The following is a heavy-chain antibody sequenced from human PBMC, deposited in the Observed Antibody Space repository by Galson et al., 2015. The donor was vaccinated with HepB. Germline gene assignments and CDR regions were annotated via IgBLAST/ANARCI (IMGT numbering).Heavy chain of an antibody. Sequence: SVKVSCKASGGTFSSYAISWVRQAPGQGLEWMGGIIPILGTANYAQKFQGRVTITADESTSTAYMELSSLRSEDTAVYYCARGVVVTLWRYYYYMDVWGKGTTVTVSS. CDR3: ARGVVVTLWRYYYYMDV. V-gene: IGHV1-69*13. D-gene: IGHD2-21*02. J-gene: IGHJ6*03. CDR1: GGTFSSYA. CDR2: IIPILGTA.